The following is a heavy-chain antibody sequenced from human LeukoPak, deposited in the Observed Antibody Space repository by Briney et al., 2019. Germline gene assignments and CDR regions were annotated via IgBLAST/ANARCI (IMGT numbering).Heavy chain of an antibody. J-gene: IGHJ4*02. V-gene: IGHV3-23*01. Sequence: GGSLRLSCAASGFTFSSYAMSWVRQAPGKGLEWVSAISDTGGSTYYVDSVQGRFTISRDNSKNTLYLQMNSLRAEDTAVYYCAVNYYGSGSYINSWGQGTLVTVSS. D-gene: IGHD3-10*01. CDR1: GFTFSSYA. CDR2: ISDTGGST. CDR3: AVNYYGSGSYINS.